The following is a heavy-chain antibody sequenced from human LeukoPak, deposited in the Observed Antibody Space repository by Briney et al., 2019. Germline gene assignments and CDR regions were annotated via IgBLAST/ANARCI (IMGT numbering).Heavy chain of an antibody. CDR2: IYYTGST. CDR1: GGSISSYF. D-gene: IGHD2-21*02. J-gene: IGHJ4*02. Sequence: SETLSLTCTVSGGSISSYFWSWIRQPPGKGLEWIGYIYYTGSTDYNPSLKSRVTISLDTSNNQFSLKLSSVTAADTAVYYCARGGDCYSSACPFDYWGQGTLVTVSS. V-gene: IGHV4-59*01. CDR3: ARGGDCYSSACPFDY.